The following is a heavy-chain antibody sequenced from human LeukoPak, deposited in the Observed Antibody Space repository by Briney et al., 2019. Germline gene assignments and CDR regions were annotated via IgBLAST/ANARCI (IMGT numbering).Heavy chain of an antibody. J-gene: IGHJ5*02. V-gene: IGHV1-18*01. CDR3: ASPHLYYYGSGFDP. CDR1: GYTFTSYG. CDR2: ISAYNGNT. D-gene: IGHD3-10*01. Sequence: ASVKVSCKASGYTFTSYGISWVRQAPGKGLAWMGWISAYNGNTSYAQKLQGRVTMTTDTSTSTAYMELSSLRSEDTAVYYCASPHLYYYGSGFDPWGQGTLVTVSS.